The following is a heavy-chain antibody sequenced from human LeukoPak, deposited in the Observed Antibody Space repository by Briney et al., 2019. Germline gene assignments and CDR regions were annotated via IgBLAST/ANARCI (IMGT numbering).Heavy chain of an antibody. Sequence: GGSPRLSCAVSGFTFDNYAMHWVRQAPGKGLEWVSLISGDGGDTYYADFVKGRFTISRDNSKNTLYLQMNSLRVEDTAIYYCAKDWYSSPSFFDSWGQGTLVTVSS. V-gene: IGHV3-43*02. CDR2: ISGDGGDT. J-gene: IGHJ4*02. CDR3: AKDWYSSPSFFDS. CDR1: GFTFDNYA. D-gene: IGHD6-6*01.